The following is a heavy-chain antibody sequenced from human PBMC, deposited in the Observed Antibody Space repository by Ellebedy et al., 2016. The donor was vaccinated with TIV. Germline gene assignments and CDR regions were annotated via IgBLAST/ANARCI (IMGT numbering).Heavy chain of an antibody. CDR1: GFPFNNYA. Sequence: GESLKIPCSASGFPFNNYAMSWVRPAPRKGPEWVSAIGGGGGSTYYIASVKGRLTISRNNSKNTLYLQMKSMRAEDTAVYYCAKREDISGLLNYYYYYAMDVWGQGTTVTVSS. V-gene: IGHV3-23*01. J-gene: IGHJ6*02. D-gene: IGHD3-22*01. CDR2: IGGGGGST. CDR3: AKREDISGLLNYYYYYAMDV.